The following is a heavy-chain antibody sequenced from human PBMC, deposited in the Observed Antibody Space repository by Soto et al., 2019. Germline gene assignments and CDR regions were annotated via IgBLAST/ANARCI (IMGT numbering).Heavy chain of an antibody. Sequence: QVQLQKSGPGLVRPSQTLSLACTVSGDSISSADYYWSWIRQTPGKGLEWIGHIFYSGTTYYNPSLKSRLTVSVDTSKNHFSLRLTSVTAAVTAVYYCARDLWVEPELYYYGMDVWGQGTTVTVSS. D-gene: IGHD1-1*01. CDR1: GDSISSADYY. CDR2: IFYSGTT. V-gene: IGHV4-30-4*01. CDR3: ARDLWVEPELYYYGMDV. J-gene: IGHJ6*02.